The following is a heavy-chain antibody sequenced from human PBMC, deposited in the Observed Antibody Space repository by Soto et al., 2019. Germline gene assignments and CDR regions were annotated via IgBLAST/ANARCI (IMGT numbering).Heavy chain of an antibody. J-gene: IGHJ4*02. V-gene: IGHV1-69*06. Sequence: QVQLVQSGSSVKKPGSSVKVSCKASGGAFSTYGLAWVRQAPGQGLEWMGGIIPIFHTTHYAQKFQGRVTITADISTNTAYMEMSSLRSEDTAVYYCASSKIGRPTVAVGYFDSWDQGTLVTVSS. CDR1: GGAFSTYG. D-gene: IGHD2-21*01. CDR3: ASSKIGRPTVAVGYFDS. CDR2: IIPIFHTT.